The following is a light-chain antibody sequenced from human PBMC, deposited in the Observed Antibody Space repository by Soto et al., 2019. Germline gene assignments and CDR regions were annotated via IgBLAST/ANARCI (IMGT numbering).Light chain of an antibody. J-gene: IGKJ1*01. Sequence: IVLTQSPGTLSLSPGERATLSCRASQSVSSSHLAWYQQKPGQAPRLLIYGASSRATVIPDRFSGSGSGTDFTLTISRLEHADVAVYYCQQYGSSLCTFGQGTKVEI. CDR2: GAS. CDR1: QSVSSSH. CDR3: QQYGSSLCT. V-gene: IGKV3-20*01.